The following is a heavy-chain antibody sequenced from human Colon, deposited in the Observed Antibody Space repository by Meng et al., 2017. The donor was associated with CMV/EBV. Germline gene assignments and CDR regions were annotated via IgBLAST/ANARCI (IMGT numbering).Heavy chain of an antibody. CDR2: IYWDDDK. V-gene: IGHV2-5*02. Sequence: ITFKEVCPTQVKPTQTLTLTCTFSGFSLSTIGMGVGWIRQPPGKALEWLGVIYWDDDKRYSPSLKSRLTITKDTSKNQVVLTMTNLDPLDTATYYCAHRPYGSGSYFFDYWGQGTLVTVSS. CDR1: GFSLSTIGMG. J-gene: IGHJ4*02. D-gene: IGHD3-10*01. CDR3: AHRPYGSGSYFFDY.